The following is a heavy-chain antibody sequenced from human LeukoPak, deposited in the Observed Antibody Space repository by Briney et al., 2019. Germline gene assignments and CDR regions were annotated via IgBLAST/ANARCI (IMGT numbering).Heavy chain of an antibody. V-gene: IGHV3-7*04. CDR1: GFTFRTYW. Sequence: GGSLRLSCAASGFTFRTYWMSWVRQVLGKGLEWVASINQDGSEKNYVDSVKGRFTISRDNIKNSLYLQMNSLRAEDTAVYYCATDLYYWGQGTLVTVSS. D-gene: IGHD2-15*01. J-gene: IGHJ4*02. CDR3: ATDLYY. CDR2: INQDGSEK.